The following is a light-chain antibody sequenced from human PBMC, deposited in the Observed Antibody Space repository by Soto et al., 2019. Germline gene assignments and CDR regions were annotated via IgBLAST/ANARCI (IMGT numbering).Light chain of an antibody. V-gene: IGLV2-14*01. CDR1: SSDVGGYNY. CDR2: EVN. CDR3: SSYTSSSTRV. J-gene: IGLJ1*01. Sequence: QSALTQPASVSGSPGQSITISCTGTSSDVGGYNYVSWYQQHPGKAPKLMIHEVNSRPSGVSNRFSGSKSGNTASLTISGLQAEDEADYYCSSYTSSSTRVFGTGTKVTVL.